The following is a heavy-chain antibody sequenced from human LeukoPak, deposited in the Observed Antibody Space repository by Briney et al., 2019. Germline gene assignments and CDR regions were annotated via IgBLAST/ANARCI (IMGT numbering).Heavy chain of an antibody. Sequence: SETLSLTCTVSGGSISSYYWSWIRQPPGKGLEWIGYIYYSGSTNYNPSLKSRVTISVDTSKNQFSLKLSSVTAADTAVYYCARSIAYCGGDCYSFFDYWGQGTLVTVSS. J-gene: IGHJ4*02. CDR1: GGSISSYY. CDR2: IYYSGST. D-gene: IGHD2-21*02. CDR3: ARSIAYCGGDCYSFFDY. V-gene: IGHV4-59*08.